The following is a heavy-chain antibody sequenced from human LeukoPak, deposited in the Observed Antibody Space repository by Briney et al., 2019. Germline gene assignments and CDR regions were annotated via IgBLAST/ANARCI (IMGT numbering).Heavy chain of an antibody. Sequence: GGSLRLSCAASGFTVRSYYMSWVRQAPGKGLEWFSTISGGGGSTYYADSVKGRFTISRDNSKNTLYLQVNSLRAEDTAVYYCAKGGKWDVTPFDYWGQGTLVTVSS. V-gene: IGHV3-23*01. CDR3: AKGGKWDVTPFDY. D-gene: IGHD1-26*01. J-gene: IGHJ4*02. CDR1: GFTVRSYY. CDR2: ISGGGGST.